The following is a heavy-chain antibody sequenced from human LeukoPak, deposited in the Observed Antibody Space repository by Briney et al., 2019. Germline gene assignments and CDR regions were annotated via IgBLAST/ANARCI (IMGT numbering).Heavy chain of an antibody. V-gene: IGHV4-61*02. CDR2: IYTSGST. CDR1: GGSTSSGSYY. Sequence: SETLSLTCTVSGGSTSSGSYYWSWIRQPAGKGLEWIGRIYTSGSTNYNPSLKSRVTISVDTSKNQFSLKLSSVTAADTAVYYCARAVSYCTNGVCYSYWFDPWGQGTLVTVSS. J-gene: IGHJ5*02. D-gene: IGHD2-8*01. CDR3: ARAVSYCTNGVCYSYWFDP.